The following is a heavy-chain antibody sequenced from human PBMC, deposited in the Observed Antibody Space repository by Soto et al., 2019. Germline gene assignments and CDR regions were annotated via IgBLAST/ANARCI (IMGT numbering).Heavy chain of an antibody. CDR2: ISGSDDST. Sequence: GGSLRLSCAASGFTFSSYAMSWVRQAPGKGLEWVSVISGSDDSTYYADSVKGRFTISRDNSKNTLYLQMNSLRAEDTAVYYCAKAYPVAGTEEWDYYYYGMDVWGQGTTVTVSS. V-gene: IGHV3-23*01. CDR1: GFTFSSYA. J-gene: IGHJ6*02. CDR3: AKAYPVAGTEEWDYYYYGMDV. D-gene: IGHD6-19*01.